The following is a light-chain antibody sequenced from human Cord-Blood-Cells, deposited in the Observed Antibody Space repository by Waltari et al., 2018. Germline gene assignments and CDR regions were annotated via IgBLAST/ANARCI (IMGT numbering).Light chain of an antibody. V-gene: IGKV3-15*01. Sequence: MTHPPSSLSECPGEMSSPSCRASQSVSSNLAWYQQKPGQAPRLLIYGASTRDTGIPARFSGSGSGTEFTLTISSLQSEDFAVYYCQQYNSWPPYTFGQGTKLEIK. CDR2: GAS. CDR3: QQYNSWPPYT. J-gene: IGKJ2*01. CDR1: QSVSSN.